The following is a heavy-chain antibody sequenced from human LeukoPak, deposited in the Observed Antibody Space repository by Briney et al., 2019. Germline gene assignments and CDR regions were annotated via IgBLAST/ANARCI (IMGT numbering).Heavy chain of an antibody. J-gene: IGHJ4*02. V-gene: IGHV1-2*02. Sequence: GASVKVSCKASGYTFTGYYMHWVRQAPGQGLEWMGWINPNSGGTNYAQKFQGRVTMTRDTSISTAYMELSRLRSDDTAVYYCASTLDYYDSSGYYFAYWGQGTLVTVSS. CDR1: GYTFTGYY. CDR2: INPNSGGT. CDR3: ASTLDYYDSSGYYFAY. D-gene: IGHD3-22*01.